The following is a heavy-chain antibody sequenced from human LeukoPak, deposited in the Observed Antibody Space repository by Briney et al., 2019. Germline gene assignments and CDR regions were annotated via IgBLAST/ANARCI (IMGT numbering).Heavy chain of an antibody. CDR2: ISAYNGNT. V-gene: IGHV1-18*01. Sequence: ASVKVSCKASGYTFTIYGISWVRQAPGQGLEWMGWISAYNGNTNYAQKLQGRVTMTTDTSTSTAYMELRSLGSDDTAVYYCARENSYYYGMDVWGQGTTVTVSS. CDR1: GYTFTIYG. J-gene: IGHJ6*02. CDR3: ARENSYYYGMDV.